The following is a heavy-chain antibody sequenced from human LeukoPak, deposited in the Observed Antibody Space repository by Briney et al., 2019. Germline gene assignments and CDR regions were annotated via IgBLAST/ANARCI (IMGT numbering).Heavy chain of an antibody. D-gene: IGHD3-22*01. V-gene: IGHV3-53*01. CDR2: IFAGGNT. Sequence: GGCLRLSCAVSGFTISTKYMSWVRQAPGKGLEWLSVIFAGGNTYYADSVKGRFTISRDDSKNILFLQMNTLRVDDSAIYYCARDLPSSGRDFWGQGTLVTVSS. CDR3: ARDLPSSGRDF. J-gene: IGHJ4*02. CDR1: GFTISTKY.